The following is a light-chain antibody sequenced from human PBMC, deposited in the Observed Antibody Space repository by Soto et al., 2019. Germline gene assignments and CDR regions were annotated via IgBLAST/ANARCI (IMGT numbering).Light chain of an antibody. CDR1: QTISRW. V-gene: IGKV1-5*01. Sequence: DIQLTQTPSTWSASVGDEVTITCRASQTISRWLAWYQQKPGRAPKLLIYDASTLESGVPSRFNGSGSETEFTLTISRLQPDDFATYFCHSRAFGQGTRLEIK. J-gene: IGKJ5*01. CDR3: HSRA. CDR2: DAS.